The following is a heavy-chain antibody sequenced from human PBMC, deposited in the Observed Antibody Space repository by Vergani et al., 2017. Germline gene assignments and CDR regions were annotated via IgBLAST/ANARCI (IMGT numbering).Heavy chain of an antibody. CDR1: GGTFSSYT. V-gene: IGHV1-69*02. CDR3: ARMTFWVGFDY. D-gene: IGHD3-16*01. CDR2: IIPILGIA. Sequence: QVQLVQSGAEVKKPGSSVKVSCKASGGTFSSYTISWVRQAPGQGLEWMGRIIPILGIANYAQKFQGRVTITADKSTSTAYMELSSLRSEDTAVYYCARMTFWVGFDYWGQGTLVTVSS. J-gene: IGHJ4*02.